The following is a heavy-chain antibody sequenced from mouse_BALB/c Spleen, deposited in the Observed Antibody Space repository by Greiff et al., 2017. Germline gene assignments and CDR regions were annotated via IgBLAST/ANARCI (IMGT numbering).Heavy chain of an antibody. D-gene: IGHD2-4*01. J-gene: IGHJ3*01. Sequence: VQLVESGPGLVAPSQSLSITCTVSGFSLTGYGVNWVRQPPGKGLEWLGMIWGDGSTDYNSALKSRLSISKDNSKSQVFLKMNSLQTDDTARYYCASAMIYYDYSAWFAYWGQGTLVTVSA. CDR1: GFSLTGYG. CDR3: ASAMIYYDYSAWFAY. CDR2: IWGDGST. V-gene: IGHV2-6-7*01.